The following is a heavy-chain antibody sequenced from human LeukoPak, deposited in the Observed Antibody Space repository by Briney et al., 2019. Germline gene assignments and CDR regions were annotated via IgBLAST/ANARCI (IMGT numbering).Heavy chain of an antibody. CDR1: GFTFSSYA. CDR3: SKDISAGGLDV. J-gene: IGHJ6*02. D-gene: IGHD3-16*02. Sequence: GGSLRLSCAASGFTFSSYAMNWVRQAPGKGLEWVAGVFWNGVDKGYADSVKGRFTVFRDNAKNSMYLQMNSLRIEDTALYYCSKDISAGGLDVWGPGTPVTVSS. CDR2: VFWNGVDK. V-gene: IGHV3-9*01.